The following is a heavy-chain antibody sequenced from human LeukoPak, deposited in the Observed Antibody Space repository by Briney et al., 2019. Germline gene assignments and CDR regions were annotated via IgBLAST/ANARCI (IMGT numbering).Heavy chain of an antibody. CDR2: IYSGGNT. CDR1: GFTVSSNY. J-gene: IGHJ1*01. Sequence: GGSLRLSCAASGFTVSSNYMSWVRQAPGKGLEWVSVIYSGGNTYYADSVEGRFTISRHNSKNTLYLQMNSLRAEDTAVYYCARNNGYYSPFQHWGQGTLVTVSS. CDR3: ARNNGYYSPFQH. D-gene: IGHD3-22*01. V-gene: IGHV3-53*04.